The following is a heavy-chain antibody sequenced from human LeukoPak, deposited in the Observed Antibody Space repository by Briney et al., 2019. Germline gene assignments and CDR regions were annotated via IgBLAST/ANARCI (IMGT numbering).Heavy chain of an antibody. J-gene: IGHJ4*02. CDR3: ARTIHLNSFDF. Sequence: PSETLSLTCAVSGYSISSGFYWGWIRQPPGKGLEWIGTIYHSGNTYYNPSLKSRVTVSLDTYKNQFSLKLSSVTAADTAVYYCARTIHLNSFDFWGQGTLVTVSS. CDR2: IYHSGNT. D-gene: IGHD5-18*01. V-gene: IGHV4-38-2*01. CDR1: GYSISSGFY.